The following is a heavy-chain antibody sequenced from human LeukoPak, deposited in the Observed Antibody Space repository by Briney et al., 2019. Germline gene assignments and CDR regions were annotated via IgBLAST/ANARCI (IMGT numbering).Heavy chain of an antibody. CDR1: GFTFSNAW. V-gene: IGHV3-15*01. CDR3: KSGHYYDSSGYYRPDY. CDR2: IKSNTDGGTT. Sequence: VGYLRLSCAASGFTFSNAWMSWVRQAPGQGLEWDRRIKSNTDGGTTDYAAHVKGRFTISRDDSRNTLYLQMNSLKTEDTAVYYCKSGHYYDSSGYYRPDYWGQGTGVSVSS. D-gene: IGHD3-22*01. J-gene: IGHJ4*02.